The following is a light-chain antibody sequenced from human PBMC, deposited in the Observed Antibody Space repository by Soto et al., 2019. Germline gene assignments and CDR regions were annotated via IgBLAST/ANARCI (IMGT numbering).Light chain of an antibody. CDR1: SSDVGGYNY. J-gene: IGLJ2*01. V-gene: IGLV2-14*01. Sequence: QSVLTQPASVSGSPGQSITDSCTGTSSDVGGYNYVSWYQQHPGKAPKLMIYDVSNRPSGVSNRFSDSKSGNTASLTISGLQAEDEADYYCSSYTSSSTLVVFGGGTKLTVL. CDR2: DVS. CDR3: SSYTSSSTLVV.